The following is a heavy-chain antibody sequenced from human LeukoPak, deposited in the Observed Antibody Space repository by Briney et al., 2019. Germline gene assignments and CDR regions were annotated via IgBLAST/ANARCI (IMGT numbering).Heavy chain of an antibody. V-gene: IGHV3-30-3*01. Sequence: GGSLRLSCAASGFTFSSYAMHWVRQAPGKGLEWVAVISYDGSNKYYADSVKGRFTISRDNSKNTLYLQMNSLRPEDTAVYYCAREESDIVLSTMDVWGKGTTVTVSS. J-gene: IGHJ6*04. CDR3: AREESDIVLSTMDV. D-gene: IGHD2-8*01. CDR1: GFTFSSYA. CDR2: ISYDGSNK.